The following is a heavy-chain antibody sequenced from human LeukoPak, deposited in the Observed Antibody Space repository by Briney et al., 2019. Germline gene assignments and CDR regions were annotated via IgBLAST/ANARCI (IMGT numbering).Heavy chain of an antibody. Sequence: GSLRLSCAASGFTFSSYTMNWVRQAPGKGLEWIGYIYTSGSTNYNPSLKSRVTISVDTSKNQFSLKLSSVTAADTAVYYCARHSSSWYDVWFDPWGQGTLVTVSS. CDR1: GFTFSSYT. D-gene: IGHD6-13*01. CDR3: ARHSSSWYDVWFDP. J-gene: IGHJ5*02. V-gene: IGHV4-4*09. CDR2: IYTSGST.